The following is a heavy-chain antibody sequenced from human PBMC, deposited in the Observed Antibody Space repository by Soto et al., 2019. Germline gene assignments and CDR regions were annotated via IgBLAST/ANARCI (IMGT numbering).Heavy chain of an antibody. CDR1: GFTFSSYG. J-gene: IGHJ6*02. V-gene: IGHV3-33*08. CDR2: IWYDGSNK. Sequence: PGGSLRLSCAASGFTFSSYGMHWVRQAPGKGLEWVAVIWYDGSNKYYADSVKGRFTISRDNSKNTLYLQMNSLRAEDTAVYYCARALWSDPGYYYYYYGTDVWGQGTTVTVSS. D-gene: IGHD3-10*01. CDR3: ARALWSDPGYYYYYYGTDV.